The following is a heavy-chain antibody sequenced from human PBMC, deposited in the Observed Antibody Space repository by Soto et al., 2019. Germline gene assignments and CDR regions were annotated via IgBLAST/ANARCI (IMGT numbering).Heavy chain of an antibody. V-gene: IGHV4-39*01. CDR2: IYYSGST. CDR1: CGSISSSSYY. J-gene: IGHJ4*02. Sequence: SETLSLTCTVSCGSISSSSYYWGWIRQPPGKGLEWIGSIYYSGSTYYNPSLKSRVTISVDTSKNQFSLKLSSVTAADTAVYYCAGLNIVVVTAPYYSDYWGQGTLVTVSS. CDR3: AGLNIVVVTAPYYSDY. D-gene: IGHD2-21*02.